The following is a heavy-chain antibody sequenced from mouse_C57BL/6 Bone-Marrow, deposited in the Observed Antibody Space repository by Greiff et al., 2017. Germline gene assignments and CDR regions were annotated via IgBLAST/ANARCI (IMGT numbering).Heavy chain of an antibody. CDR1: GYTFTSYW. D-gene: IGHD2-3*01. J-gene: IGHJ2*01. CDR2: IYPSDSET. CDR3: ARGYYSYYFDY. V-gene: IGHV1-61*01. Sequence: VQLQQPGAELVRPGSSVKLSCKASGYTFTSYWMDWVKQRPGQGLEWIGNIYPSDSETHYNQKFKDKAILTVDKSSSTAYMQLSSLTSEDSAVYYCARGYYSYYFDYWGQGTTLTVSS.